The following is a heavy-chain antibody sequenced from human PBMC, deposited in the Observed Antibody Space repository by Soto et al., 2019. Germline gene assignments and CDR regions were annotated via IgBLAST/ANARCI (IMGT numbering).Heavy chain of an antibody. D-gene: IGHD2-2*01. Sequence: QVQLVEYGGGVVQPGRSLRLSCAASGFTFSSYAMHWVRQAPGKGLEWVAVISYDGSNKYYADSVKGRFTISRDNSKNTLYLQMNSLRAEDTAVYYCARSSTSCYDYWGQGTLVTVSS. CDR1: GFTFSSYA. J-gene: IGHJ4*02. CDR2: ISYDGSNK. CDR3: ARSSTSCYDY. V-gene: IGHV3-30-3*01.